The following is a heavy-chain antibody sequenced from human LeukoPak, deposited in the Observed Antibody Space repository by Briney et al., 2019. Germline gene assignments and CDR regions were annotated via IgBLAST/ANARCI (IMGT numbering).Heavy chain of an antibody. CDR3: ARLSFSSGGSYYPDY. D-gene: IGHD1-26*01. CDR2: ISSGGRTI. V-gene: IGHV3-11*04. J-gene: IGHJ4*02. Sequence: GGSLRLSCAASGFTFSDYYMSWIRQAPGKGLEWVSYISSGGRTIYYADSVKGRFTMSRDNAKNSLYLQMNSLRAEDTAVYYCARLSFSSGGSYYPDYWGQGTLVTVSS. CDR1: GFTFSDYY.